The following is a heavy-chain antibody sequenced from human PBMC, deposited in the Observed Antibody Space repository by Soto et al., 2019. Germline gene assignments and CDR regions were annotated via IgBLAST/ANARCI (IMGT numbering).Heavy chain of an antibody. J-gene: IGHJ4*02. V-gene: IGHV4-31*03. CDR3: ARGDGDYIKRFIFDY. D-gene: IGHD4-17*01. CDR2: IYYSGST. CDR1: GGSISSGGYY. Sequence: QVQLQESGPGLVKPSQTLSLTCTVSGGSISSGGYYWSWIRQHPGKGLEWIGYIYYSGSTYYNPSLKSRVTISGDTSKNQFSLKLSSVTAADTAVYYCARGDGDYIKRFIFDYWGQGTLVTVSS.